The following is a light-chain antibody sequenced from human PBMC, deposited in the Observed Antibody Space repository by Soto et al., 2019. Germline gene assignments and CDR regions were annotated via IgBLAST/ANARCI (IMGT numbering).Light chain of an antibody. V-gene: IGLV2-14*03. CDR2: DVT. J-gene: IGLJ1*01. Sequence: QSVLTQPASVSGSPGQSITISCSGTRGDVGGYNYVYWHQHHPGKAPKLLIYDVTNRPSGVSNRFSASKSGNTASLTISGLQPEDEADYYCSSYTSRSTYVFGTGNKVTVL. CDR1: RGDVGGYNY. CDR3: SSYTSRSTYV.